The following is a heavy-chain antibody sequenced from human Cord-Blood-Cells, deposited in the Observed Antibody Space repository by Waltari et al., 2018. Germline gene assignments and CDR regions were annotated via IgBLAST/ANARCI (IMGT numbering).Heavy chain of an antibody. Sequence: EVQLVESGGGLVKPGGSLRLSCAASGFTFSSHSLNWVRQAQGKVLEGVSSISSSSSYIYYADSVKGRFTIARDNAKNSLYLQMNSLRAEDTAVYYCARARGYYYYYMDVWGKGTTVTVSS. CDR3: ARARGYYYYYMDV. V-gene: IGHV3-21*01. CDR2: ISSSSSYI. CDR1: GFTFSSHS. J-gene: IGHJ6*03. D-gene: IGHD3-10*01.